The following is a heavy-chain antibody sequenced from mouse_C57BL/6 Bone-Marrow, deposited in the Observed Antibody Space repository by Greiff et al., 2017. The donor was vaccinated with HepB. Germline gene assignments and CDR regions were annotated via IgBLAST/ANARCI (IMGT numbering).Heavy chain of an antibody. CDR1: GYTFTSYG. CDR3: ARAGSTTVRFAY. CDR2: IYPRSGNT. D-gene: IGHD1-1*01. Sequence: QVQLQQSGAELARPGASVKLSCKASGYTFTSYGISWVKQRTGQGLEWIGEIYPRSGNTYYNEKFKGKATLTADKSSSTAYMELRSLTSEDSAVYFCARAGSTTVRFAYWGQGTLVTVSA. J-gene: IGHJ3*01. V-gene: IGHV1-81*01.